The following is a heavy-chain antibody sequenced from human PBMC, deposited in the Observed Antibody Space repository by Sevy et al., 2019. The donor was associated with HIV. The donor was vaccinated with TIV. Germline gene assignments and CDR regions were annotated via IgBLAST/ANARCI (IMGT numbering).Heavy chain of an antibody. CDR3: TRVRWRQVERPHCDY. J-gene: IGHJ4*02. V-gene: IGHV3-49*04. D-gene: IGHD1-1*01. Sequence: GGSLRLSCTASGFIFGDYAVSWVRQAPGKGLEWVGFIRSKAFGGTTEFAASVKGRFTISRDDSKSIAYLQMNSLKTEDTAVYYCTRVRWRQVERPHCDYWGQGTLVTVSS. CDR1: GFIFGDYA. CDR2: IRSKAFGGTT.